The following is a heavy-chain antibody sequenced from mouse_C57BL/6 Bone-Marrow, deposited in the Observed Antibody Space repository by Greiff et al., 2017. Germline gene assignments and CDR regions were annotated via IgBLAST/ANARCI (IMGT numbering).Heavy chain of an antibody. V-gene: IGHV1-15*01. J-gene: IGHJ4*01. CDR1: GYTFTDYE. Sequence: QVQLQQSGAELVRPGASVTLSCKASGYTFTDYEMHWVKQTPVHGLEWIGAIDPETGGTAYNQKFKGKAILTADNSSSTAYMELRSLTSEDSAVYYCTRWRLRGGYYAMDYWGQGTSVTVSS. D-gene: IGHD2-4*01. CDR2: IDPETGGT. CDR3: TRWRLRGGYYAMDY.